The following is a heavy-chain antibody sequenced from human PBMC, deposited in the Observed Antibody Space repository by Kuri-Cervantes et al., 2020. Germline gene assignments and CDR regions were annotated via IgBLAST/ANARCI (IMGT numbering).Heavy chain of an antibody. D-gene: IGHD1-26*01. CDR2: IYYSGST. V-gene: IGHV4-59*08. J-gene: IGHJ4*02. CDR3: AGAGVGGKFYY. Sequence: SETLSLTCTVSGGSISSYYWSWIRQPPGKGLEWIGYIYYSGSTNYNPSLKSRVTISVDTSKNHFSLKLSSVTAADTAVYYCAGAGVGGKFYYWGQGTLVTVSS. CDR1: GGSISSYY.